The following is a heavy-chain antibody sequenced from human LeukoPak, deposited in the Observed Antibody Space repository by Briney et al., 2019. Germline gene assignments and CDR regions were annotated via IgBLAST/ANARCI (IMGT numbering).Heavy chain of an antibody. V-gene: IGHV1-69*04. J-gene: IGHJ4*02. CDR2: IIPILGIA. CDR1: GGSFSNYA. D-gene: IGHD5-12*01. Sequence: VASVKVSCKASGGSFSNYAFSWVRQAPGQGLEWMGRIIPILGIANYAQKFQGRVTITADKSTSTAYMELSSLRSEDTAVYYCARSPHRVATMEVDYWGQGTLVTVSS. CDR3: ARSPHRVATMEVDY.